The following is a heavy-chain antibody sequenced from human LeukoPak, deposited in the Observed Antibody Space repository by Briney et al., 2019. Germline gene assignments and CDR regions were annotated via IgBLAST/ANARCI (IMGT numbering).Heavy chain of an antibody. V-gene: IGHV4-38-2*02. CDR3: AREEAGDGYNYDYYMDV. CDR2: IYHSGST. J-gene: IGHJ6*03. Sequence: SETLSLTCTVSGYSISSGYYWGWIRQPPGKGLEWIGSIYHSGSTYYNPSLKSRVTISVDTFKNQFSLKLSSVTAADTAVYYCAREEAGDGYNYDYYMDVWGKGTTVTVSS. D-gene: IGHD5-24*01. CDR1: GYSISSGYY.